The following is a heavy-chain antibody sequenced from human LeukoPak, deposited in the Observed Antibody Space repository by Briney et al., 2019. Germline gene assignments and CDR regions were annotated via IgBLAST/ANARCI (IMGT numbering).Heavy chain of an antibody. CDR3: ARDRARSYYYDSSGYYSPFDY. J-gene: IGHJ4*02. CDR2: ISSSSSYI. V-gene: IGHV3-21*01. D-gene: IGHD3-22*01. CDR1: GFTFSSYS. Sequence: GGSLRLSCAASGFTFSSYSMNWVRQAPGKGLEWVSSISSSSSYIYYADSVKGRFTISRDNAKNSLCLQMNSLRAEDTAVYYCARDRARSYYYDSSGYYSPFDYWGRGTLVTVSS.